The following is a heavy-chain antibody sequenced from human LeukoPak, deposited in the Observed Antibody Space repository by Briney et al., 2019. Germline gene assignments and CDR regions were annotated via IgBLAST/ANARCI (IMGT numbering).Heavy chain of an antibody. CDR1: GFTFSSYV. Sequence: PGGSLRLSCAASGFTFSSYVIYWVRQAPGKGLEWVALISYDGSNKYYADSVKGRFTISRDNSKNTLYLQMNSLRVEDTAVYYCTRDSYDERRYYGVDVWGLGTTVTVSS. D-gene: IGHD3-3*01. V-gene: IGHV3-30-3*01. CDR3: TRDSYDERRYYGVDV. CDR2: ISYDGSNK. J-gene: IGHJ6*01.